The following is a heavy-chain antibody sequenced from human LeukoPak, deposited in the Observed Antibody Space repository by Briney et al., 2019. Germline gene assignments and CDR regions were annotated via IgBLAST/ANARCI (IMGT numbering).Heavy chain of an antibody. D-gene: IGHD1-1*01. Sequence: ASVKVSCKASGGTFSSYAISWVRQAPGQGLEWMGGIIPIFGTANYAPKFQGRVTITTDESTSTAYMELSSLRSEDTAVYYCARDATGTPASYWGQGTLVTVSS. CDR3: ARDATGTPASY. CDR2: IIPIFGTA. J-gene: IGHJ4*02. V-gene: IGHV1-69*05. CDR1: GGTFSSYA.